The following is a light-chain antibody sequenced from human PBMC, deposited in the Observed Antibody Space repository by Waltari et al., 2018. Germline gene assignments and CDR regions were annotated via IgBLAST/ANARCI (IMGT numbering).Light chain of an antibody. CDR3: QQSYSTLWT. CDR2: AAT. V-gene: IGKV1-39*01. Sequence: DIQMTQSPSSLSASVGDRVTITCRESQSISSHLNWYQQKPGKAPNLLIYAATSLQSRFSGSGSGTEFTLTISSLQPEDFATYYCQQSYSTLWTFGQGTKVEIK. J-gene: IGKJ1*01. CDR1: QSISSH.